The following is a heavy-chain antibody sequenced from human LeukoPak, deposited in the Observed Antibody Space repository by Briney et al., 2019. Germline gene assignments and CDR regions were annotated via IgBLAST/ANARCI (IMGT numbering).Heavy chain of an antibody. Sequence: PGGSLRLSCAASGFTVSSNYMSWVRQAPGKGLEWVSVIYSGGSTYYADSVKGRFTISRDNSKNTLYPLMNSLRAEDTAVYYCAVERDGYNYDYWGQGTLVTVSS. CDR2: IYSGGST. CDR3: AVERDGYNYDY. CDR1: GFTVSSNY. J-gene: IGHJ4*02. D-gene: IGHD5-24*01. V-gene: IGHV3-53*01.